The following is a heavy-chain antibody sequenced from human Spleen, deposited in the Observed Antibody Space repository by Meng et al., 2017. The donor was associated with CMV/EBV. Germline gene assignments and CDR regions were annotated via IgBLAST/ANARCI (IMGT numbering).Heavy chain of an antibody. CDR3: ARDRNQDNWNYAPN. J-gene: IGHJ4*02. CDR2: IYSTGRT. V-gene: IGHV3-66*03. D-gene: IGHD1-7*01. CDR1: GISVSGNY. Sequence: GESLKISCVVSGISVSGNYMTWVRQAPGKGLEWLSVIYSTGRTFYADSAKGRFTISRDNSKNTLYLQMNSLRAEDTAVYYCARDRNQDNWNYAPNWGQGTLVTVSS.